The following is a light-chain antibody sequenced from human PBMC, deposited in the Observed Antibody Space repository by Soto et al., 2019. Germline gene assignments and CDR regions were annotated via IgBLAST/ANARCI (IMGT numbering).Light chain of an antibody. V-gene: IGKV1-39*01. Sequence: DLEMTQSPSSLYAYVGDRVAITCRASQSISSYLNWYQQKPGKAPKLLIYAASSLQSGVPSRFSGSGSGTDFTLTISSLQPEDFATYYCQQSYSTPPWTFGQGTKVDIK. J-gene: IGKJ1*01. CDR2: AAS. CDR1: QSISSY. CDR3: QQSYSTPPWT.